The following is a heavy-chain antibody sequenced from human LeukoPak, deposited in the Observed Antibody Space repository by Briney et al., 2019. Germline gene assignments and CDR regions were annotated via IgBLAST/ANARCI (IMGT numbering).Heavy chain of an antibody. D-gene: IGHD3-3*01. CDR3: AXXXSXXIFGVVITHEFDY. V-gene: IGHV3-23*01. CDR2: ISGSGGST. CDR1: GFTFSSYA. J-gene: IGHJ4*02. Sequence: GGSLRLSCAASGFTFSSYAMSWVRQAPGKGLEWVSAISGSGGSTYYADSVKGRFTISRDNSKNTLYLQMNSLRAEDTAVYYXAXXXSXXIFGVVITHEFDYWGQGTLVTVSS.